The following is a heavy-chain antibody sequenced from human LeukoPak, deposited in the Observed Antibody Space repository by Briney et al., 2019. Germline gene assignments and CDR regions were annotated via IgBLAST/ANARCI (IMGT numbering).Heavy chain of an antibody. Sequence: GGSLRLSCAASGFTFSDYYMTWIRQAPGKGLEWISYISSGDGPTYYADSVKGRFTISRDNAKNSLFLQMNSLRVEDTAVYYCARFHYSITSIVEVTDAFDIWGQRTLVTVSS. V-gene: IGHV3-11*01. CDR2: ISSGDGPT. CDR1: GFTFSDYY. CDR3: ARFHYSITSIVEVTDAFDI. D-gene: IGHD2/OR15-2a*01. J-gene: IGHJ3*02.